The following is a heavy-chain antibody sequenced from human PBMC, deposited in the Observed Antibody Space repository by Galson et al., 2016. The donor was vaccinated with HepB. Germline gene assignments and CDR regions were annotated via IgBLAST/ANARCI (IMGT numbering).Heavy chain of an antibody. J-gene: IGHJ4*02. D-gene: IGHD2-21*02. CDR3: ARAEDCFGDCPQKYYLDY. Sequence: SCAASGFTFSTYSMNWVRLAPGKGLEWVSSTDSTSRYIYYADSVRGRFTISRDNAQKSLYLQMNSLRAENTALYYCARAEDCFGDCPQKYYLDYWGRGTLVTVSS. V-gene: IGHV3-21*01. CDR1: GFTFSTYS. CDR2: TDSTSRYI.